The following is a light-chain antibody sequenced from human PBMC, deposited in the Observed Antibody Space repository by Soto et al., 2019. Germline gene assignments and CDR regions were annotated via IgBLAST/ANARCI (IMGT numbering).Light chain of an antibody. V-gene: IGKV1-5*03. CDR2: KAS. Sequence: DIQMNQSPSTLSGSVGDRVTITCRASQTISSWLAWYQQKPGKAPKLLIYKASTLKSGVPSRFSGSGSGTEFTLTISTLQPDDFATYYCQQYNTYTWTFCQGTKADIK. J-gene: IGKJ1*01. CDR3: QQYNTYTWT. CDR1: QTISSW.